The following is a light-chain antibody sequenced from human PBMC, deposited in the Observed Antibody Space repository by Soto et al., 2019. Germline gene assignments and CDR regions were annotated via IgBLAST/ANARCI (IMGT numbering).Light chain of an antibody. CDR1: QTFCTNF. V-gene: IGKV3-20*01. CDR3: QHYSRTLPWT. Sequence: EIVLTQSPGTLSLSPGETATLSCRASQTFCTNFLAWYQQKPGQAPRLLMFGTSNRATDIPDRFGGSGSGADFTLTISRLEPEDVAVYYCQHYSRTLPWTFGQGTKVDIK. CDR2: GTS. J-gene: IGKJ1*01.